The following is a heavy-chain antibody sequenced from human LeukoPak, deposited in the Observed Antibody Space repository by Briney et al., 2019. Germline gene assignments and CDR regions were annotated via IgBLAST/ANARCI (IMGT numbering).Heavy chain of an antibody. Sequence: ASVKVSCKASGGTFSSYAISWVRQAPGQGLEWMGGIIPIFGTANYAQKFQGRVTITADESTSIAYMELSSLRSEDTAVYYCARTYCSGGSCYVNWYFDLWGRGTLVTVSS. J-gene: IGHJ2*01. CDR1: GGTFSSYA. CDR2: IIPIFGTA. D-gene: IGHD2-15*01. CDR3: ARTYCSGGSCYVNWYFDL. V-gene: IGHV1-69*13.